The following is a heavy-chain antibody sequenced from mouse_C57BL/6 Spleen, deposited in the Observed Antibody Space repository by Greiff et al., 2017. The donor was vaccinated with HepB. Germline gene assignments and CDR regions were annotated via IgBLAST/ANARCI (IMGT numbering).Heavy chain of an antibody. CDR1: GYTFTSYW. CDR3: ARDYYGTPYWYFDV. V-gene: IGHV1-53*01. D-gene: IGHD1-1*01. CDR2: INPSNGGT. Sequence: VQLRQPGTELVKPGASVKLSCKASGYTFTSYWMHWVKQRPGQGLEWIGNINPSNGGTNYNEKFKSKATLTVDKSSSTAYMQLSSLTSEDSAVYYCARDYYGTPYWYFDVWGTGTTVTVSS. J-gene: IGHJ1*03.